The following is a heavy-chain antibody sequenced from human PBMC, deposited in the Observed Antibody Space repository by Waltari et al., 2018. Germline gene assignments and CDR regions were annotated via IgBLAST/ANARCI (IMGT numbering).Heavy chain of an antibody. J-gene: IGHJ3*02. CDR3: ARGLAAAYDAFDI. D-gene: IGHD6-13*01. V-gene: IGHV3-11*01. CDR2: ISSSGRTL. CDR1: GFTFSDYY. Sequence: QVQLVESGGGLVKPGGSLRLSCAASGFTFSDYYMSWLRQAPGKGLEWVSYISSSGRTLYVADSVKGRFTISRDNAKNSLYLQMNSLRAEDTAVYYCARGLAAAYDAFDIWGQGTMVTVSS.